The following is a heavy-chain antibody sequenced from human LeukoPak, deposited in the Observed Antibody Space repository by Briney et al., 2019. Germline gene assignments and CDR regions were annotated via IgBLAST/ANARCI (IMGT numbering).Heavy chain of an antibody. CDR2: INQDGSAK. CDR3: ARWEIRGTAHQLDY. D-gene: IGHD1-26*01. J-gene: IGHJ4*02. V-gene: IGHV3-7*01. Sequence: GGSLRLSCAASGFTLSSHWMTWVRQAPGKGLEWVANINQDGSAKYYVYSVKGRFTISRDNAKNSMYLQMNSLRAEDTAVYYCARWEIRGTAHQLDYWGQGTLVTVSS. CDR1: GFTLSSHW.